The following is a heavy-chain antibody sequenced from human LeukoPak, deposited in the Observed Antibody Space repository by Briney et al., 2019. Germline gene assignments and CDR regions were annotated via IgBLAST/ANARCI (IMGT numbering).Heavy chain of an antibody. D-gene: IGHD3-16*01. CDR1: GFSFSDYD. J-gene: IGHJ1*01. CDR2: ISGRSSHV. CDR3: GRAFPPLRTSSAGDL. Sequence: PGGSLRLSCSASGFSFSDYDMNWVRQAPEKGLEWVSAISGRSSHVYYGESVKGRFTISRDNAKNSLYLQLDSLGVEDTAVYYCGRAFPPLRTSSAGDLWGQGTLVTVSS. V-gene: IGHV3-21*01.